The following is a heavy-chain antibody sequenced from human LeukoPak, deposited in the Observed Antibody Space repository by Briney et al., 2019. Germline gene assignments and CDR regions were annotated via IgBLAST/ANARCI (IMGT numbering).Heavy chain of an antibody. Sequence: GGSLRLSCAASGFTVSSNYMSWVRQAPGKGLEWVSIIYSGGSTYYADSVKGRFTISRDNSKNTLYLQMNSLRAEDTAVYYCARAPFIGSGSQDAFDIWGQGTMVTVSS. D-gene: IGHD3-10*01. J-gene: IGHJ3*02. CDR1: GFTVSSNY. CDR2: IYSGGST. V-gene: IGHV3-66*01. CDR3: ARAPFIGSGSQDAFDI.